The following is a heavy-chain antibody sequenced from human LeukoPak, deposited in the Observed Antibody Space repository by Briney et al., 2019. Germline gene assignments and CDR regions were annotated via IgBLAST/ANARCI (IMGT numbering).Heavy chain of an antibody. J-gene: IGHJ6*02. CDR3: ARMTSLYYYYYYGMDV. CDR1: GYTFTSYD. D-gene: IGHD2/OR15-2a*01. CDR2: MNPNSGNT. Sequence: ASVKVSCKASGYTFTSYDINWVRQATGQGLEWMGWMNPNSGNTGYAQKFQGRVTMTRNTSISTAYMELSSLRSEDTAVYYCARMTSLYYYYYYGMDVWGQGTTVTVSS. V-gene: IGHV1-8*01.